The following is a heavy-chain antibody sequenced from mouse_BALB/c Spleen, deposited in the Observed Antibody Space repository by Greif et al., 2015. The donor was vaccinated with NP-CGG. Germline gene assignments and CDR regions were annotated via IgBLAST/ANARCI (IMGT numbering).Heavy chain of an antibody. Sequence: EVKLMESGGGLVKPGGSLKLSCAASGFAFSSYDMSWVRQTPEKRLEWAAYISSGGGSTYYPDTVKGRFTISRDNAKNTLYLQMSSLKSEDTAMYYCARYDGYYYYAMDYWGQGTSVTVSS. J-gene: IGHJ4*01. CDR2: ISSGGGST. CDR1: GFAFSSYD. V-gene: IGHV5-12-1*01. CDR3: ARYDGYYYYAMDY. D-gene: IGHD2-3*01.